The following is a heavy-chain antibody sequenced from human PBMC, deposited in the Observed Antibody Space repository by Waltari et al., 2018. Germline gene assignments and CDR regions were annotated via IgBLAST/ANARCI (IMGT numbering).Heavy chain of an antibody. CDR1: GGFLSSGSYY. Sequence: QVQLQESGPGLVKPSQTLSLTCTVSGGFLSSGSYYWNWIRQPAGKGLEWIGRIFSCGTTTYNPSLKTRVTISVDTSKNQFSLELTSATAADTAVYYCARYCSSGTCYERGDNAFDIWGQGTAVTVSS. V-gene: IGHV4-61*02. CDR2: IFSCGTT. D-gene: IGHD2-2*01. CDR3: ARYCSSGTCYERGDNAFDI. J-gene: IGHJ3*02.